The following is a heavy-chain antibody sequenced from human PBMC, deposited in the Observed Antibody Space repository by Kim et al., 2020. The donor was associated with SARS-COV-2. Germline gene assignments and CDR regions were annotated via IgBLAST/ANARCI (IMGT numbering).Heavy chain of an antibody. Sequence: GGSLRLSCAASGFTFSSYGMHWVRQAPGKGLEWVAVISYDGSNKYYADSVKGRFTISRDNSKNTLYLQMNSLRAEDTAVYYCARDRRYGSGSYYSAFDIWGQGTMVTVSS. D-gene: IGHD3-10*01. J-gene: IGHJ3*02. CDR2: ISYDGSNK. V-gene: IGHV3-33*05. CDR3: ARDRRYGSGSYYSAFDI. CDR1: GFTFSSYG.